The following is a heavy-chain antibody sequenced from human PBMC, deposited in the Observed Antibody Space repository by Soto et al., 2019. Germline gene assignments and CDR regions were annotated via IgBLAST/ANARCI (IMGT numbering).Heavy chain of an antibody. V-gene: IGHV5-51*01. CDR2: IYPGDSDT. J-gene: IGHJ6*02. D-gene: IGHD6-13*01. CDR1: GYSFTSYW. CDR3: ASHSSSWSDYYYYYGMDV. Sequence: RGESLKISCKGSGYSFTSYWIGWVRQMPGKGLEWMGIIYPGDSDTRYSPSFQGQVTISADKSISTAYLQWSSLKASDTAMYYCASHSSSWSDYYYYYGMDVWGQGTTVTVSS.